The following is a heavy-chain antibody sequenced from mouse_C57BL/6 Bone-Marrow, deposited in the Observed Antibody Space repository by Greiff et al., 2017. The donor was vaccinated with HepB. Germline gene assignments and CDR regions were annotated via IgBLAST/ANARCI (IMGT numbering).Heavy chain of an antibody. CDR1: GYAFSSSW. Sequence: QVQLQQSGPELVKPGASVKISCKASGYAFSSSWMNWVKQRPGKGLEWIGRIYPGDGDTNYNGKFKGKATLTADKSSSTAYMQLSSLTSEDSAVYFCARSIGFAYWGQGTLVTVS. CDR2: IYPGDGDT. J-gene: IGHJ3*01. V-gene: IGHV1-82*01. CDR3: ARSIGFAY.